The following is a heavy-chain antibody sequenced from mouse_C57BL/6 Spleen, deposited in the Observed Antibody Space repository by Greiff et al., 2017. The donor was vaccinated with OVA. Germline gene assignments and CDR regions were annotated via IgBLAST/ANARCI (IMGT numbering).Heavy chain of an antibody. CDR3: ARYYGSSYAY. CDR1: GYSITSGYY. Sequence: DVQLVESGPGLVKPSQSLSLTCSVTGYSITSGYYWNWIRQFPGNKLEWMGYISYDGSNNYNPSLKNRISITRDTSKNQFFLKLNSVTTEDTATYYCARYYGSSYAYWGQGTLVTVSA. V-gene: IGHV3-6*01. CDR2: ISYDGSN. J-gene: IGHJ3*01. D-gene: IGHD1-1*01.